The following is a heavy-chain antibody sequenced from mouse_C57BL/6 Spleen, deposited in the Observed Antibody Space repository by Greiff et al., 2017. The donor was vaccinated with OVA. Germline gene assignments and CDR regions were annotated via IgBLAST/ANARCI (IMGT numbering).Heavy chain of an antibody. D-gene: IGHD2-3*01. Sequence: DVMLVESGGGLVQPGGSLSLSCAASGFTFTDYYMSWVRQPPGKALEWLGFIRNKANGYTTEYSASVKGRFTISRDNSQSILYLQMNALRAEDSATYYCARGLGRWYYFDYWGQGTTLTVSS. CDR1: GFTFTDYY. V-gene: IGHV7-3*01. J-gene: IGHJ2*01. CDR3: ARGLGRWYYFDY. CDR2: IRNKANGYTT.